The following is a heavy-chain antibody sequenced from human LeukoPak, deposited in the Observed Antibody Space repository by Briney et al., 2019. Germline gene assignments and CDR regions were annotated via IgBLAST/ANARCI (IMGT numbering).Heavy chain of an antibody. CDR1: GGSISNYY. Sequence: SETLSLTCTVSGGSISNYYWSWIRQPPGKGLEWIRYIYYSGSTNYNPSLKSRVTISVDTSKNQFSLKLSSVTAADTAVYYCARARYYYDSSNFDYWGQGTLVTVSS. D-gene: IGHD3-22*01. CDR3: ARARYYYDSSNFDY. J-gene: IGHJ4*02. V-gene: IGHV4-59*01. CDR2: IYYSGST.